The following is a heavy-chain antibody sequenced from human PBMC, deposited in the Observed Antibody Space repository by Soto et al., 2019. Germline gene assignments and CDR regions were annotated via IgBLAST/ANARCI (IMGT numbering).Heavy chain of an antibody. V-gene: IGHV1-18*01. CDR1: GYTFTNFG. Sequence: QVQLVQSGAEVKKPGASVKVSCKTSGYTFTNFGLSWVRQAPGQGLEWMGWISAYNGNTNYAQNFQGRVTMTTDTSANTAYMELRSMRSDDTAVYYCARGGTPIGSWGQGTLVTVSS. CDR3: ARGGTPIGS. J-gene: IGHJ4*02. CDR2: ISAYNGNT. D-gene: IGHD3-16*01.